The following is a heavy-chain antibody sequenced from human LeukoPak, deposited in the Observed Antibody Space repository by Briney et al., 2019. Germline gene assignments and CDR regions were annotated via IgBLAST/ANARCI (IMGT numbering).Heavy chain of an antibody. V-gene: IGHV4-59*01. J-gene: IGHJ6*03. CDR3: ARAAYNWNSGYYYYYMDV. CDR2: IYYSGST. CDR1: GGSISSYY. D-gene: IGHD1-7*01. Sequence: PSETLSLTCTVSGGSISSYYWSWIRQPPGKGLEWIGYIYYSGSTNYNLSLKSRVTISVDTSKNQFSLKLSSVTAADTAVYYCARAAYNWNSGYYYYYMDVWGKGTTVTVSS.